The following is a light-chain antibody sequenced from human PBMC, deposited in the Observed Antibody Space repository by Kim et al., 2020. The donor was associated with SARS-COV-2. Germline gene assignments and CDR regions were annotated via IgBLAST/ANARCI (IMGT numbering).Light chain of an antibody. V-gene: IGKV1-27*01. CDR3: QKYSSSPRT. CDR2: AAT. J-gene: IGKJ1*01. CDR1: QGISIY. Sequence: DIQMTQSPSSLSASVGDRVTITCRASQGISIYLAWYQQKPGKVPKLLIYAATTLQSGVPSRFSGSGSGTDFTLTISSLQPEDVATYYCQKYSSSPRTFGQGTKVDIK.